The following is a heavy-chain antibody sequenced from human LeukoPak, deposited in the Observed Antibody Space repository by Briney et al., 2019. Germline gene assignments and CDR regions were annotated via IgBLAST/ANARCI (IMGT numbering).Heavy chain of an antibody. CDR3: AKGALYYDFWSGLDAFDI. D-gene: IGHD3-3*01. J-gene: IGHJ3*02. Sequence: GGSLRLSCAASGFTFSSYAMSWVRQAPGKGLEWVSAISGSGGSTYYADSVKGRFTISRDNSENTLYLQMNSLRAEDTAVYYCAKGALYYDFWSGLDAFDIWGRGTMVTVSS. V-gene: IGHV3-23*01. CDR1: GFTFSSYA. CDR2: ISGSGGST.